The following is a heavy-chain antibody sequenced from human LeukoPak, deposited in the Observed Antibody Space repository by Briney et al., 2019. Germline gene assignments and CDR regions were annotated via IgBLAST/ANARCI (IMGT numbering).Heavy chain of an antibody. CDR2: INHSGST. V-gene: IGHV4-34*01. CDR3: ARAKLRRRYSTSHDLLFDY. Sequence: PSETLSLTCTVSDDSFSTHYWTWIRQPPGKGLEWIGEINHSGSTNYNPSLKSRVTISVDTSKNQFSLKLSSVTAADTAVYYCARAKLRRRYSTSHDLLFDYWGQGTLVTVSS. J-gene: IGHJ4*02. D-gene: IGHD3-16*02. CDR1: DDSFSTHY.